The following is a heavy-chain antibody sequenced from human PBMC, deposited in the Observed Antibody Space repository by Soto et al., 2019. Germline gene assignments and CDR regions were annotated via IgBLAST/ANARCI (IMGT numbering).Heavy chain of an antibody. CDR3: ARHGGGCSGGSCYFVY. V-gene: IGHV4-39*01. CDR2: IYYSGST. D-gene: IGHD2-15*01. CDR1: GGSISSSSYY. Sequence: QLQLQESGPGLVKPSETLSLTCTVSGGSISSSSYYWGWIRQPPGKGLEWIGSIYYSGSTYYNPSLKSRVTISVDPSKNQFSLKLSSVTAADTAVYYCARHGGGCSGGSCYFVYWGQGTLVTVSS. J-gene: IGHJ4*02.